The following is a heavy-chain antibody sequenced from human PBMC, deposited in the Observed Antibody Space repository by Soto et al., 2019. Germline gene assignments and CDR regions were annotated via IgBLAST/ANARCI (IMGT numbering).Heavy chain of an antibody. D-gene: IGHD6-19*01. Sequence: GGSLRLSCAASGFTFSDYYMSWIRQAPGKGLEWVSYISSSSSYTNYADSVKGRFTISRDNAKNSLYLQMNSLRAEDTAVYYCARDRQVGQYRSQNSSGWFAIDPWGQGTLVTVSS. CDR3: ARDRQVGQYRSQNSSGWFAIDP. CDR1: GFTFSDYY. J-gene: IGHJ5*02. V-gene: IGHV3-11*06. CDR2: ISSSSSYT.